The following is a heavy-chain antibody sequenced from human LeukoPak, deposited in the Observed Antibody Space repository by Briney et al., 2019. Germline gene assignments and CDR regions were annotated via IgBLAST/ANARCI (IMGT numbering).Heavy chain of an antibody. CDR1: GGTFSTYA. V-gene: IGHV1-69*05. CDR3: AIPRTSRISMITWFDP. J-gene: IGHJ5*02. Sequence: SVKVSCKASGGTFSTYAISWVRQAPGQGLEWMGGIIPIFGTANYAQKFQGRVTITTDESTSTAYMELSSLRSEDTAVYFCAIPRTSRISMITWFDPWGQGTLVTVSS. CDR2: IIPIFGTA. D-gene: IGHD3-22*01.